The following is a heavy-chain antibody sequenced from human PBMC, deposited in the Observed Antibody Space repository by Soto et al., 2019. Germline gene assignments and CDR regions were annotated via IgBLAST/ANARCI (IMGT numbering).Heavy chain of an antibody. Sequence: PGGSLRLSCAASGFTFSIYAIHWVRQAPGKGLEWVAVISYDGNNKYYTDSVKGRFTISRDNSKNTVFLQMNSLRAEDTAVYYCAKEFMDWHYYNGVDVSGQGTTVTVSS. CDR1: GFTFSIYA. CDR3: AKEFMDWHYYNGVDV. D-gene: IGHD3-9*01. V-gene: IGHV3-30*18. J-gene: IGHJ6*02. CDR2: ISYDGNNK.